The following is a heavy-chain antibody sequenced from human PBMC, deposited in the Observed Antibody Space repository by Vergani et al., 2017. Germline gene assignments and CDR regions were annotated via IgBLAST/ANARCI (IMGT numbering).Heavy chain of an antibody. J-gene: IGHJ4*02. V-gene: IGHV1-3*01. D-gene: IGHD3-10*01. Sequence: QVQLVQSGAEVKKPGASVKVSCKASGYTFTSYAMHWVRQAPGQRLEWMGWINAGNGNTKYSQKFQGRVTITRDTSASTAYMELSSLRSEDTAVYYCARAGSGSYYLFDYWGLGTLVTVSS. CDR1: GYTFTSYA. CDR3: ARAGSGSYYLFDY. CDR2: INAGNGNT.